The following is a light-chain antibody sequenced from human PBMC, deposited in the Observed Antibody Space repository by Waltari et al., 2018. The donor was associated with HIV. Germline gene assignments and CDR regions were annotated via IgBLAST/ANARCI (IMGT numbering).Light chain of an antibody. J-gene: IGLJ2*01. CDR2: DVF. CDR1: SSDIGAYEY. CDR3: SSYTTTNTII. Sequence: QSALTQPASVSGSPGQSITISCTGTSSDIGAYEYVSWYRQHPDKAPQLLIYDVFYRPSGVSHRFSVPKSGNTASLTIAGLQAEDEAVYSCSSYTTTNTIIFGGGTKLTVL. V-gene: IGLV2-14*03.